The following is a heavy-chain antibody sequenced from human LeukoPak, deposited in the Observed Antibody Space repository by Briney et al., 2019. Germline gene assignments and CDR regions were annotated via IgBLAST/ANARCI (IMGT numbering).Heavy chain of an antibody. V-gene: IGHV1-69*05. CDR3: ASGEVVASRPFFDY. CDR1: GGTFSSYA. CDR2: IIPIFGTA. Sequence: VASVKVSCXASGGTFSSYAISWVRQAPGQGLEWMGGIIPIFGTANYAQKFQGRVTITTDESTSTAYMELSSLRSEDTAVYYCASGEVVASRPFFDYWGQGTLVTVSS. J-gene: IGHJ4*02. D-gene: IGHD2-15*01.